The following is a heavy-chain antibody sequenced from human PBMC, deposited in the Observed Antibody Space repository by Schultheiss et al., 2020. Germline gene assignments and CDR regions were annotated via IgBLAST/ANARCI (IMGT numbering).Heavy chain of an antibody. CDR1: GFTFSSYG. CDR3: AKDYDYGDRKPYYFDY. D-gene: IGHD4-17*01. Sequence: WGSLRLSCAASGFTFSSYGMHWVRQAPGKGLEWVAVISYDGSNKYYADSVKGRFTISRDNSKNTLYLQMNSLRAEDTAVYYCAKDYDYGDRKPYYFDYWGQGTLVTVSS. J-gene: IGHJ4*02. CDR2: ISYDGSNK. V-gene: IGHV3-30*18.